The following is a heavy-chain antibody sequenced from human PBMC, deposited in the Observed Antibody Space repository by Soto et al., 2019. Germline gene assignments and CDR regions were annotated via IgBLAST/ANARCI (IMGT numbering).Heavy chain of an antibody. CDR1: GGSLNGYY. CDR2: SSTSATT. Sequence: SETLSLTCTVAGGSLNGYYWSWIRQPPGKGLEWIGFSSTSATTNYNPSLKSRVTTSVDTTKNQFSLKLTSVTAADTAVYYCARDNYGSLDYWGQGTLVTVSS. D-gene: IGHD3-10*01. CDR3: ARDNYGSLDY. J-gene: IGHJ4*02. V-gene: IGHV4-59*01.